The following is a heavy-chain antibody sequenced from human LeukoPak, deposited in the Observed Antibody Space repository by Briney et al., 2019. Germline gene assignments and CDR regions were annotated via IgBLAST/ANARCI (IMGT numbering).Heavy chain of an antibody. CDR3: ARGGLGYFYYYYMDV. CDR1: DFTFSSYP. J-gene: IGHJ6*03. Sequence: GGSLRLSCAASDFTFSSYPMHWVRQAPGKGLEWVAVMSYDGSNEYYADSVKGRFTISRDNSKNTLYLQMNSLRAEDTAVYYCARGGLGYFYYYYMDVWGKGTTVTVSS. V-gene: IGHV3-30*04. D-gene: IGHD2-8*01. CDR2: MSYDGSNE.